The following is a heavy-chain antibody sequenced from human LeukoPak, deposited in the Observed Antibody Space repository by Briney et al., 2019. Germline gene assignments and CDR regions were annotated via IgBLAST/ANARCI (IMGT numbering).Heavy chain of an antibody. J-gene: IGHJ4*02. V-gene: IGHV4-59*01. CDR1: GGSISIYY. CDR3: VRDREVHF. Sequence: SETLSLTCTVSGGSISIYYWSWIRQPPGKGLEWIGYVYNSENTNYNPSLTSRATISADTSKNQFSLKLNSVTAADTAVYYCVRDREVHFWGRGILVTVSS. CDR2: VYNSENT. D-gene: IGHD1-26*01.